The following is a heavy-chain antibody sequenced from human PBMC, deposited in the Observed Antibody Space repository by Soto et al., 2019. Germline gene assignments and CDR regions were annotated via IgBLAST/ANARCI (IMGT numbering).Heavy chain of an antibody. Sequence: ASVKVSCNASGYTLIMYYIHWMRQAPGQGLEWMGIINPSGGSTTYAQKFQGRVTMTRDTSTSTVYMDLSSLRSEDTAVYYCARSPYSSGYYYAIDYWGQGTQVTAPQ. CDR1: GYTLIMYY. V-gene: IGHV1-46*01. J-gene: IGHJ4*02. CDR3: ARSPYSSGYYYAIDY. CDR2: INPSGGST. D-gene: IGHD3-22*01.